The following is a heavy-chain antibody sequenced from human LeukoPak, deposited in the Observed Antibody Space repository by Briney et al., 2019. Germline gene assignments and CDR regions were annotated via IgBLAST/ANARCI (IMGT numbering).Heavy chain of an antibody. D-gene: IGHD6-13*01. CDR1: GGSISSYY. J-gene: IGHJ6*03. CDR2: IYTSGST. V-gene: IGHV4-4*09. Sequence: SETLSLTCTVSGGSISSYYWSWIRQPPGKGLEWIGYIYTSGSTNYSPSLKSRVTISVDTSKNQFSLKLSSVTAADTAVYYCAKSAGRKNYYYYYMDVWGKGTTVTVSS. CDR3: AKSAGRKNYYYYYMDV.